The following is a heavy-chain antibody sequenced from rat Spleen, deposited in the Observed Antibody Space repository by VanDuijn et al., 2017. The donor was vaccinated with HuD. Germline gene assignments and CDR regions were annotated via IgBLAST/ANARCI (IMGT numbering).Heavy chain of an antibody. D-gene: IGHD1-11*01. Sequence: EVQLVESDGGLVQPGRSLKLSCAASGFTFSDYYMAWVRQAPTKGLEWVATIRYDGGSTYYRDSVKGRLTISRDNAKSSLYLQMDSLGSEDTATYYCTTVACGGYWYFDYWGPGTMVTVSS. V-gene: IGHV5-20*01. J-gene: IGHJ1*01. CDR3: TTVACGGYWYFDY. CDR2: IRYDGGST. CDR1: GFTFSDYY.